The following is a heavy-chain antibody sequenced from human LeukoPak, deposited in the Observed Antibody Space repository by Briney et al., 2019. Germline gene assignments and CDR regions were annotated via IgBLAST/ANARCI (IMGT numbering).Heavy chain of an antibody. CDR1: GDSVFSSTAA. CDR3: AGGIGSFDY. V-gene: IGHV6-1*01. D-gene: IGHD2-2*03. CDR2: TYYRSNWIN. Sequence: SQTLSLTCAISGDSVFSSTAAWNWIRQSPSRGLEWLGRTYYRSNWINEYAISVRGRIAINPDTSKNQFSLQLNSVTPEDTAVYYCAGGIGSFDYWGQGTLVTVSS. J-gene: IGHJ4*02.